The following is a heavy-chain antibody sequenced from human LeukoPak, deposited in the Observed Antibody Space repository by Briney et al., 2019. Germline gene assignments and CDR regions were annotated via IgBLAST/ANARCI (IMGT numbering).Heavy chain of an antibody. CDR2: INRDGSEK. CDR1: GFTFSTYW. V-gene: IGHV3-7*01. D-gene: IGHD1-1*01. J-gene: IGHJ5*02. CDR3: ARAWELQRWNDVGPYNWFDP. Sequence: PGGSLRLSCAASGFTFSTYWMTWVRQAPAKGLEWVATINRDGSEKYYVDSVKGRFTISRDNAKNSLYLQMNSLRAEDTAVYYCARAWELQRWNDVGPYNWFDPWGQGTLVTVSS.